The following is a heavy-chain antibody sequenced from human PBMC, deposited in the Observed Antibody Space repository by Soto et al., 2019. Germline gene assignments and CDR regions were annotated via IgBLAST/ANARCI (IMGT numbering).Heavy chain of an antibody. J-gene: IGHJ5*02. D-gene: IGHD4-4*01. CDR3: ARGRSDYSDNWFDP. V-gene: IGHV4-59*08. CDR2: IYYSGST. CDR1: GGSISSYY. Sequence: PSETLSLTCTVSGGSISSYYWSWIRQPPGKGLEWIGYIYYSGSTNYNPSLKSRVTISVDTSKNQFSLKLSSVTAADTAVYYCARGRSDYSDNWFDPWGQGTLVTVSS.